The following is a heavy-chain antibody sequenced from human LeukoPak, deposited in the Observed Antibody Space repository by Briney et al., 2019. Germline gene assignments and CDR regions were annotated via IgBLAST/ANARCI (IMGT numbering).Heavy chain of an antibody. CDR2: ISGSGGST. CDR1: GFTFSSYG. V-gene: IGHV3-23*01. J-gene: IGHJ6*04. CDR3: AELGITMIGGV. Sequence: GGSLRLSCAASGFTFSSYGMSWVRQAPGKGLEWVSAISGSGGSTYYADSVKGRFTISRDNAKNSLYLQMNSLKAEDTAVYYCAELGITMIGGVWGKGTTVTISS. D-gene: IGHD3-10*02.